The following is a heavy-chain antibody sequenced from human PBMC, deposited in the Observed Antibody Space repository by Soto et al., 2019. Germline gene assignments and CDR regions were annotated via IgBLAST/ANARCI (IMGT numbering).Heavy chain of an antibody. J-gene: IGHJ6*02. D-gene: IGHD3-10*01. V-gene: IGHV1-69*13. CDR3: ASPPITMVPNLSYYYYGMDV. CDR1: GGTFSSYA. Sequence: EASVKVSCKASGGTFSSYAISWVRQAPGQGLEWMGGIIPIFGTANYAQNFQGRVTITADESTSTAYLELSSLRSEDTAVYYCASPPITMVPNLSYYYYGMDVWGQGTTVTVSS. CDR2: IIPIFGTA.